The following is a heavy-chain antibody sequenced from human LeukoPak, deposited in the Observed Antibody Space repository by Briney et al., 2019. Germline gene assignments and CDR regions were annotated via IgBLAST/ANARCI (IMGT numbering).Heavy chain of an antibody. CDR1: GCTFRNYV. Sequence: PGGSLRLSCAASGCTFRNYVMSWVRQAPGKGPEWVSTICASGGNTYYADSVKGRFTISRDNSKNTLYLQMSGLRVEDTALYYCAKTSDAGFDPWGQGTLVTVSS. V-gene: IGHV3-23*01. CDR3: AKTSDAGFDP. CDR2: ICASGGNT. J-gene: IGHJ5*02.